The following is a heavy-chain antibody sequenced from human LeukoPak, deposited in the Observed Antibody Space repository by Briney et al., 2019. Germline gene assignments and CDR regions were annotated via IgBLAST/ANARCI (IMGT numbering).Heavy chain of an antibody. CDR1: GFSISRYW. CDR2: IKQDGSEI. V-gene: IGHV3-7*03. CDR3: AREHGDWNGFRDL. J-gene: IGHJ5*02. D-gene: IGHD1-1*01. Sequence: GGSLRLSCTASGFSISRYWMSWVRQARGKGLEWVANIKQDGSEIYYVDSVKGRFTISRDNAKNSLSLQMNSLRAEDTAVYYCAREHGDWNGFRDLWGQGTLVAVSS.